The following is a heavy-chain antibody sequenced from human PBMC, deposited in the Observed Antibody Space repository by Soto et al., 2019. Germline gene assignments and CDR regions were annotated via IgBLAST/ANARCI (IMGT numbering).Heavy chain of an antibody. Sequence: QVQLVQSGAEVKKPGSSVKVSCKASGGTFSSYAISWVRQPPGQGLEWMGGIIPIFGTANYAQKFQGRVTITADKSTSTAYMELSSLRSEDTAVYYCAREITIFGVVIGTINWGQGTLVTVSS. CDR2: IIPIFGTA. J-gene: IGHJ4*02. CDR1: GGTFSSYA. D-gene: IGHD3-3*01. CDR3: AREITIFGVVIGTIN. V-gene: IGHV1-69*06.